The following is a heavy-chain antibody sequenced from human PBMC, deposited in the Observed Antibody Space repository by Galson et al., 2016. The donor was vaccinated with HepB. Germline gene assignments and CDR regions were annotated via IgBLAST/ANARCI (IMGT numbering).Heavy chain of an antibody. J-gene: IGHJ4*02. CDR1: GGSISSTNW. D-gene: IGHD4-17*01. V-gene: IGHV3-7*01. Sequence: ETLSLTCVVSGGSISSTNWWNWVRQPPGKGLEWVAYILQDGSEKYYVDSVKGRFTISRDNARNSLYLQMNSLRAEDTAVYYCARDYGDYFTDYWGQGTLVTVSS. CDR3: ARDYGDYFTDY. CDR2: ILQDGSEK.